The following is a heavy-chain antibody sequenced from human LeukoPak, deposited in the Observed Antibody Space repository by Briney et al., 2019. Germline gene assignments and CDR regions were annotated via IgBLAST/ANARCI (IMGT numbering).Heavy chain of an antibody. D-gene: IGHD6-13*01. J-gene: IGHJ6*03. Sequence: GGSLRLSCAASGFTFSSYAMHWVRQAPGKGLEWVAVISYDGSNKYYADSVKGRFTISRDNSKNTLYLQMNSLRAEDTAVYYCARDGRQLSFFYYYMDVWGKGTTVTVSS. V-gene: IGHV3-30*01. CDR1: GFTFSSYA. CDR2: ISYDGSNK. CDR3: ARDGRQLSFFYYYMDV.